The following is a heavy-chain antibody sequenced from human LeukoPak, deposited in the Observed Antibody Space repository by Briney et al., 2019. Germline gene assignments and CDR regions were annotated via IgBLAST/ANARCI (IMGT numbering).Heavy chain of an antibody. CDR1: GFTFDDYA. D-gene: IGHD4-11*01. CDR3: SRGSNCDY. Sequence: GGSLRLSCAASGFTFDDYAMHWVRQAPGKGLEWVSSFSSKSGSIYYADSVKGRFTISRDNAKNSLFLQMNGLRAEDTAVYYCSRGSNCDYWGQGTLVTVSS. V-gene: IGHV3-21*01. J-gene: IGHJ4*02. CDR2: FSSKSGSI.